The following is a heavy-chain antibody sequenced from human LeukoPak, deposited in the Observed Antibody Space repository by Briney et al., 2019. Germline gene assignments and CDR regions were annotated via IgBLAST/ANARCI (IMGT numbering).Heavy chain of an antibody. CDR1: GFTFSSYW. V-gene: IGHV3-74*01. CDR3: AKGLVAGSQYFDY. CDR2: TNGDGSST. J-gene: IGHJ4*02. Sequence: PGGSLRLSCAASGFTFSSYWMHWVRQAPGKGLVWVSRTNGDGSSTSYADSVRGRFTISRDNAKNTLYLQMNSLRVEDTAVYYCAKGLVAGSQYFDYWGLGTLVTVSS. D-gene: IGHD6-19*01.